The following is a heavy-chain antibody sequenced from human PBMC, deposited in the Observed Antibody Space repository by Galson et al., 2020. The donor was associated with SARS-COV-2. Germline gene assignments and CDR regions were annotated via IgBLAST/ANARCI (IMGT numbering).Heavy chain of an antibody. CDR3: AKVARGYSASWYGHFDY. V-gene: IGHV3-43D*04. J-gene: IGHJ4*02. CDR1: GFTFDDYA. CDR2: ISWDGDTT. D-gene: IGHD6-13*01. Sequence: GESLKISCAASGFTFDDYAMHWVRQAPGKGLEGVSLISWDGDTTKYADSVKGRFTISRDNNKSSLYLQMNGLRVDDTALYYCAKVARGYSASWYGHFDYWGQGTLVTVSS.